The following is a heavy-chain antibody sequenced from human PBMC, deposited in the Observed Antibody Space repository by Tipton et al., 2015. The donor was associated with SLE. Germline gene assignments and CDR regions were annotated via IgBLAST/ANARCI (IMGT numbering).Heavy chain of an antibody. Sequence: SLRLSCAVSGFTFSATPMTWVRQAPGKGLEWVAYIHQDGSETHYADSVKGRFTISRDNSKNTLYLQMNSLRVEDTAIYYCARDPLWVPVYAAAFDLWGQGTMVTVSS. CDR2: IHQDGSET. CDR1: GFTFSATP. J-gene: IGHJ3*01. D-gene: IGHD2-8*01. V-gene: IGHV3-7*01. CDR3: ARDPLWVPVYAAAFDL.